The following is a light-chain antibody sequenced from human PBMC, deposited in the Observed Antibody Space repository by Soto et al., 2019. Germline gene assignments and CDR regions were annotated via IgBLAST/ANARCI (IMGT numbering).Light chain of an antibody. CDR1: SSDIGYYDY. CDR2: EVN. V-gene: IGLV2-14*01. CDR3: SSHSSSSAYYV. Sequence: QSALTQPASVSGSPGQSITISCTGTSSDIGYYDYVSWYQHHSGKAPKLIIYEVNNRPSGVSNRFSDSKSVNTASLTISGLQAEDEADYYCSSHSSSSAYYVFGTGTKVTVL. J-gene: IGLJ1*01.